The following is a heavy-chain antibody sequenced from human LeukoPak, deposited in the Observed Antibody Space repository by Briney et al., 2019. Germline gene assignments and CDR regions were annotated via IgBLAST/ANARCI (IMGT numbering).Heavy chain of an antibody. J-gene: IGHJ4*02. CDR2: INTDGSST. D-gene: IGHD5-18*01. V-gene: IGHV3-74*01. CDR1: GFTFSRYW. Sequence: GGSLRLSCAASGFTFSRYWMHWVRQAPGKGLVWVSRINTDGSSTSYADSVKGRFTISRDSAKNRLYVQMNSLRAEDTAIYYCATGSGLWSPDYWGQGTLVTVSS. CDR3: ATGSGLWSPDY.